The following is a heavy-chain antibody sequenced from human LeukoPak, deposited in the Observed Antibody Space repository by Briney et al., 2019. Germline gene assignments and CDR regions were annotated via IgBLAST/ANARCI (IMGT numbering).Heavy chain of an antibody. Sequence: SETLSLTCTVSGGSISSYYWSWIRQPPGKGLEWIGYIYYSGSTNYNPSLKSRVTISVDTSNNQFSLKLSSVTAADTNVYYCARLRYSGFDALDYWGQGTLVTVSS. CDR1: GGSISSYY. D-gene: IGHD5-12*01. CDR3: ARLRYSGFDALDY. V-gene: IGHV4-59*08. J-gene: IGHJ4*02. CDR2: IYYSGST.